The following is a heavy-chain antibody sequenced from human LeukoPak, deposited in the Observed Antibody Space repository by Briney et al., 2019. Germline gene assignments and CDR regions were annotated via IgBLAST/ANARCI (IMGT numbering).Heavy chain of an antibody. J-gene: IGHJ4*02. CDR2: MNPNSGNT. Sequence: ASVKVSCKASGYTFTSYDINWVRQATGQGLEWMGWMNPNSGNTGYAQKFQGRVTITRNTSISTAYMELSSLRSEDTAVYYCARGQYGSSALDYWGQGTLVTVSS. D-gene: IGHD6-6*01. CDR1: GYTFTSYD. CDR3: ARGQYGSSALDY. V-gene: IGHV1-8*03.